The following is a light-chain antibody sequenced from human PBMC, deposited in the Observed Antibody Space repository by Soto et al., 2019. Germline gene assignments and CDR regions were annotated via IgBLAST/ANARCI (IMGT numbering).Light chain of an antibody. CDR1: SSDVGAYNY. Sequence: QSALTQPASVSGSPGQSITISCTGTSSDVGAYNYVSWYQQRPGKAPKLMIYDVSNRPSGVSNRFSGSKSGNTASLTISGLQAEDEADYYCSSFTSSITLIFGGGTQLTVL. V-gene: IGLV2-14*01. J-gene: IGLJ2*01. CDR2: DVS. CDR3: SSFTSSITLI.